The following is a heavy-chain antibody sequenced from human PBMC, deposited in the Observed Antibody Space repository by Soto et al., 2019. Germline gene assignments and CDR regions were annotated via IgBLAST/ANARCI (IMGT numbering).Heavy chain of an antibody. Sequence: QVQLAQSGPEVKTPGASVKVSYKATGYTFNMFGISWVRQAPGQGLEWVGWISGYNGNTKYAEKVRDRVTMTTDKITNTAFMELRGLRYDDTAVYYCARDRAVVTNYFFVHWGQGTLVTVSS. CDR2: ISGYNGNT. J-gene: IGHJ4*02. CDR3: ARDRAVVTNYFFVH. V-gene: IGHV1-18*01. D-gene: IGHD2-21*02. CDR1: GYTFNMFG.